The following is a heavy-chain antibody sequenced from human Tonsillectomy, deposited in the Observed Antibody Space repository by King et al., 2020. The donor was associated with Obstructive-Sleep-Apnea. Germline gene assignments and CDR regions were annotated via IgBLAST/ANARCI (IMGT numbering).Heavy chain of an antibody. D-gene: IGHD6-13*01. CDR1: GFTFSSYG. CDR3: ARDESGYTRFQDY. J-gene: IGHJ4*02. Sequence: VPLVESGGGLVQPGGSLRLSCAASGFTFSSYGMGWVRQAPGKGLEWVSVISGSDGSTFYADCVEGRFTISRDNSKNTLYLQMNSLRAEDTAIYYCARDESGYTRFQDYWGQGALVTVSS. V-gene: IGHV3-23*04. CDR2: ISGSDGST.